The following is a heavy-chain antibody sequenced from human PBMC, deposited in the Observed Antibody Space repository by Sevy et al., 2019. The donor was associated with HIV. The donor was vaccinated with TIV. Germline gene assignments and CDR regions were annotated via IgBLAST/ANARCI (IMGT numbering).Heavy chain of an antibody. CDR1: GASVSGGGYS. D-gene: IGHD3-10*01. CDR3: ARAAGGGLYYVLDS. CDR2: FFHRGTT. Sequence: SETLSLTCTVSGASVSGGGYSWVWIRQPPGKGLEWIGYFFHRGTTHYNPSLKNRVTISVDDSKNLFSLTLNSVTAADTAVYSCARAAGGGLYYVLDSWGLGTLVTVSS. V-gene: IGHV4-30-2*01. J-gene: IGHJ4*02.